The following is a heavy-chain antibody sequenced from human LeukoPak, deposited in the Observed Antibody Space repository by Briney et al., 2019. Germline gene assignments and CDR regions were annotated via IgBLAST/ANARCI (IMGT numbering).Heavy chain of an antibody. CDR3: ATPHPYEHHDAFDI. Sequence: ASVKVSCKVSGYTLTELSMHWVRQAPGKGLEWMGGFDPEDGETIYAQKFQGRVTMTEDTSTDTAYMELSSLRSEDTAVYYCATPHPYEHHDAFDIWGQGTMVTVSS. CDR2: FDPEDGET. V-gene: IGHV1-24*01. CDR1: GYTLTELS. J-gene: IGHJ3*02. D-gene: IGHD3-16*01.